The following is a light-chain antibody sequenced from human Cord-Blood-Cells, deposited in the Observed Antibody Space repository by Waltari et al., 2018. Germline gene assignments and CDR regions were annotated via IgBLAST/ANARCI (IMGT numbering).Light chain of an antibody. Sequence: QSALTQPASVSGSPGQSITISCTGTSSDVGGYNYVSWYQQHPGKAPKRMIYDVSNRPSGVSNRFSGSKSGNTASLTISGLQAEDDADYYCSSYTSSSTVLFGGGTKLTVL. CDR3: SSYTSSSTVL. CDR2: DVS. CDR1: SSDVGGYNY. V-gene: IGLV2-14*01. J-gene: IGLJ2*01.